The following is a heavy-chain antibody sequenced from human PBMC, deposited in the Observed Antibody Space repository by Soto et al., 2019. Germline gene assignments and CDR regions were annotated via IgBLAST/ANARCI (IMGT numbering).Heavy chain of an antibody. CDR3: ARDPDYYDRSGYSTRGMDV. J-gene: IGHJ6*01. D-gene: IGHD3-22*01. CDR1: GFTFSSYE. Sequence: EVQLVESGGGLVQPGGSLRLSCAASGFTFSSYEMKWVRQAPGKGLEWVSYISISGSTIYYADSVKGRFTISRDNDKNSLYLQMNSQRAEDTAGYYCARDPDYYDRSGYSTRGMDVWGQGTTVTV. CDR2: ISISGSTI. V-gene: IGHV3-48*03.